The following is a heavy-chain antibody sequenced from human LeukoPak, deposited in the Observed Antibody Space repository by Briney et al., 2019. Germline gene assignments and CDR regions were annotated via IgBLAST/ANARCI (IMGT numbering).Heavy chain of an antibody. V-gene: IGHV1-46*01. CDR2: INPGGGSI. CDR3: ARATRQTIYAFDI. D-gene: IGHD1-7*01. Sequence: ASVKVSCKASGYTFTTYYMHWVRQAPGQGLEWMGIINPGGGSITYAQKFQGRVTMTRDTSTSTVYMELSSLRSEDTAVYYCARATRQTIYAFDIWGQGTMAIVSS. CDR1: GYTFTTYY. J-gene: IGHJ3*02.